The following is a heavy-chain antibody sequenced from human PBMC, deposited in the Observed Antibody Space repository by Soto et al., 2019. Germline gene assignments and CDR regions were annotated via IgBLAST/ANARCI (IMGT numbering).Heavy chain of an antibody. CDR1: GFMFANYA. V-gene: IGHV3-23*01. Sequence: PGGSLRLSCAASGFMFANYAMGWVRQAPGKGLEWVSAITGSGGTTDYAAPVKGRFTISRDDSKNTVYLQMSSLKTEDTAVYYCRTQWLDWGQGTLVTVSS. CDR3: RTQWLD. J-gene: IGHJ4*02. D-gene: IGHD6-19*01. CDR2: ITGSGGTT.